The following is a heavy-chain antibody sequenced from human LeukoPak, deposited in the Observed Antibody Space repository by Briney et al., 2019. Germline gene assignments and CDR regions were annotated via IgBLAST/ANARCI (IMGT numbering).Heavy chain of an antibody. CDR3: AREGITAAADY. D-gene: IGHD6-13*01. CDR2: ISSSGDT. CDR1: GFTFSNYA. Sequence: GGSLRLSCAASGFTFSNYAMSWVRQAPGKGLEWVSAISSSGDTYYAGSVKGRFTISRDNSKNSLYLQANSLRAEDTAVYYCAREGITAAADYWGQGTLVTVSS. J-gene: IGHJ4*02. V-gene: IGHV3-23*01.